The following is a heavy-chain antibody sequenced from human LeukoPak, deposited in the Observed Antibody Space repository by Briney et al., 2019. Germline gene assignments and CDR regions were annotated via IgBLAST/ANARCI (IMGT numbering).Heavy chain of an antibody. CDR3: ARGAVAHYYFDN. CDR1: GGSFSGYY. J-gene: IGHJ4*02. V-gene: IGHV4-34*01. D-gene: IGHD6-19*01. CDR2: INHSGST. Sequence: SETLSLTCAVYGGSFSGYYWSWIRQPPGKGLEWIGEINHSGSTNYNPSLKSRVTISVDTSKNQFSLKLSSVTAADTAVYYCARGAVAHYYFDNWGQGTLVTVSS.